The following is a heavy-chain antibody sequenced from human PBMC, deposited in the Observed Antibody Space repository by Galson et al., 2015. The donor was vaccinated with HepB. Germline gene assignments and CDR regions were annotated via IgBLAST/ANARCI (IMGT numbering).Heavy chain of an antibody. J-gene: IGHJ4*02. Sequence: SLRLSCAASGFTFSDYYMSWIRQAPGKGLEWVSYISSSGSTIYYADSVKGRFTISRDHARNSLYLQMNSLRAEDTAVYYCARDQKWLRFYDYWGQGTLVTVSS. CDR1: GFTFSDYY. CDR2: ISSSGSTI. D-gene: IGHD5-12*01. CDR3: ARDQKWLRFYDY. V-gene: IGHV3-11*01.